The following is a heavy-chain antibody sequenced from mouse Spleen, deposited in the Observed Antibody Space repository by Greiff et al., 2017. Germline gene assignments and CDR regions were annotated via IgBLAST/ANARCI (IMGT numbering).Heavy chain of an antibody. CDR1: GYTFTSYW. J-gene: IGHJ3*01. CDR2: IHPNSGST. D-gene: IGHD2-3*01. Sequence: VQLQQPGAELVKPGASVKLSCTASGYTFTSYWMHWVQQSPGQGLEWIGMIHPNSGSTNYTETFKSKATLTVDKSSSTAYMQLSSLTSEDSAVYYCARSRDDDGYTWFAYWGQGTLVTVSA. V-gene: IGHV1-64*01. CDR3: ARSRDDDGYTWFAY.